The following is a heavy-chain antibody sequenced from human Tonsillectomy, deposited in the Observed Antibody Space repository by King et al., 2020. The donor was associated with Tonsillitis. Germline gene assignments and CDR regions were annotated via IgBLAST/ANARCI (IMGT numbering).Heavy chain of an antibody. D-gene: IGHD6-13*01. V-gene: IGHV3-30*02. CDR3: AKGGTGYTTSWYTIDY. Sequence: VQLLESGGGVVQPGGSLRLSCAPSGFTFSNYGMHWVRQAPGKGLEWVSFIRNDESKTYYADSVKGRFTISRDNSKNTLNLQMNSLRAEDTAVYYCAKGGTGYTTSWYTIDYWGQGTLVIVSS. CDR1: GFTFSNYG. J-gene: IGHJ4*02. CDR2: IRNDESKT.